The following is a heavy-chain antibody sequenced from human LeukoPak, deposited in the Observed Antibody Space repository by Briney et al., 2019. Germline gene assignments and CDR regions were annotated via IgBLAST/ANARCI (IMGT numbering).Heavy chain of an antibody. V-gene: IGHV3-74*01. Sequence: GGTLRLSCTASGFTFSGHCMHWARQLPGKGLFWVSCISPTGSTTSYADSVKGRFTVSRDNAKNTLYLQVNNLRAEDTAVYYCARGPNSNSSGLDFWGQGTLLTVSS. CDR2: ISPTGSTT. J-gene: IGHJ4*02. D-gene: IGHD6-6*01. CDR3: ARGPNSNSSGLDF. CDR1: GFTFSGHC.